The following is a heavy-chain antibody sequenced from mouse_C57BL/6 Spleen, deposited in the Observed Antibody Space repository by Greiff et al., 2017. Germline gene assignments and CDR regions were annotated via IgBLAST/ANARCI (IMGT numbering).Heavy chain of an antibody. CDR1: GYAFSSSW. CDR2: IYPGDGDT. D-gene: IGHD1-1*01. V-gene: IGHV1-82*01. J-gene: IGHJ3*01. CDR3: ANYYGSSPWFAY. Sequence: QVQLQQSGPELVKPGASVKISCKASGYAFSSSWMNWVKQRPGTGLEWIGRIYPGDGDTNYNGKFKGKATLTADKSSSTAYMQLSSLTSEDSAVYFCANYYGSSPWFAYWGQGTLVTVSA.